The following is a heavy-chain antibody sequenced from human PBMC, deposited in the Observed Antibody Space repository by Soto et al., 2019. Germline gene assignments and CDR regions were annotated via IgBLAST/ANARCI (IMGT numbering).Heavy chain of an antibody. Sequence: SQTLSLTCAISGDSVSSNSAAWNWIRQSPSRGLEWLGRTYYRSKWYNDYAVSVKSRITINPDTSKNQFSLQLNSVTPEDTAVYYCARVFVVVPAATNWFDPWGQGTLVTVSS. CDR1: GDSVSSNSAA. V-gene: IGHV6-1*01. CDR2: TYYRSKWYN. CDR3: ARVFVVVPAATNWFDP. D-gene: IGHD2-2*01. J-gene: IGHJ5*02.